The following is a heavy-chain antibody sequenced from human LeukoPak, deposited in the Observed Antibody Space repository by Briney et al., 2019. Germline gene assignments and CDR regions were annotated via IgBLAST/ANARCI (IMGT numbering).Heavy chain of an antibody. V-gene: IGHV3-30*02. Sequence: PGGSLRLSCAASGFTFSSYGMHWVRQAPGKGLEWAAFIRYDGSNKYYADSVKGRFTISRDNSKNTLYLQMNSLRAEDTAVYYCAKDILLWFGEYAPNFDYWGQGTLVTVSS. D-gene: IGHD3-10*01. CDR1: GFTFSSYG. CDR3: AKDILLWFGEYAPNFDY. J-gene: IGHJ4*02. CDR2: IRYDGSNK.